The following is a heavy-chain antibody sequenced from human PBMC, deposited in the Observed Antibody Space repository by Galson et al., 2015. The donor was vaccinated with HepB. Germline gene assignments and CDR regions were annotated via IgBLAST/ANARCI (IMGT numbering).Heavy chain of an antibody. CDR2: TYYRSKWNN. V-gene: IGHV6-1*01. J-gene: IGHJ4*02. Sequence: CAISGDSVSSNSATWNWIRQSPSRGLEWLGRTYYRSKWNNDYAVSMKSRIIINPDTSKNQFSLQLNSVTPEDTAVYYCARTNGGAYPFDCWGQGTLVTVSS. CDR3: ARTNGGAYPFDC. D-gene: IGHD2-8*01. CDR1: GDSVSSNSAT.